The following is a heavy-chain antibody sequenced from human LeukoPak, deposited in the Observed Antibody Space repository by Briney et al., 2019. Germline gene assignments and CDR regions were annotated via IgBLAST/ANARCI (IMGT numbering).Heavy chain of an antibody. CDR3: TRDQTPYY. CDR1: GFTVSRNY. Sequence: GGSLRLSCAASGFTVSRNYMTWVRQAPGKGLEWVGFIRSKVYGGTPEYAASVKGRFTISRDDSQGIAYLQMNSLKTEDTAVYYCTRDQTPYYWGQGTLVTVSS. V-gene: IGHV3-49*04. CDR2: IRSKVYGGTP. J-gene: IGHJ4*02.